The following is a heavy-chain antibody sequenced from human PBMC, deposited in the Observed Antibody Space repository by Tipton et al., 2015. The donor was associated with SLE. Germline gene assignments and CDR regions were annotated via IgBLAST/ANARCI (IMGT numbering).Heavy chain of an antibody. V-gene: IGHV4-39*07. CDR3: ARGHAEWELLLYYYHMDV. D-gene: IGHD1-26*01. J-gene: IGHJ6*03. Sequence: LRLSCTVSGGSISSSRYYWGWIRQPPGKGLEWIGSIYHSGTAYYNPSLKSRVTISVDTSKNQISLKLSSVTAADTAVYYCARGHAEWELLLYYYHMDVWGKGTTVTVSS. CDR2: IYHSGTA. CDR1: GGSISSSRYY.